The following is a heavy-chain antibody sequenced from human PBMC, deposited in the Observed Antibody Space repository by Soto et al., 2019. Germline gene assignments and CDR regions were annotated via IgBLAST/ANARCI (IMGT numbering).Heavy chain of an antibody. CDR1: GLTFGTDW. CDR3: AKDRSWLFPTPYFDY. D-gene: IGHD3-9*01. J-gene: IGHJ4*02. CDR2: INHDGSER. V-gene: IGHV3-7*01. Sequence: GSLRLSCAASGLTFGTDWMSWVRQTPVKGLEWVANINHDGSERYYVDSVKGRFTISRDNAKNSMYLEMTGLRAEDTAIYYCAKDRSWLFPTPYFDYWGQGTLVTVSS.